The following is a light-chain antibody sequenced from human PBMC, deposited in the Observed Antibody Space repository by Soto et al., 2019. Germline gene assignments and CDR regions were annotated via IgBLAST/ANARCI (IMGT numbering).Light chain of an antibody. CDR1: STNIGAGYD. V-gene: IGLV1-40*01. CDR3: QSYDSSLTVV. CDR2: GDS. Sequence: QSVLTQPPSVSGSPGQTVTISCTGSSTNIGAGYDVSWYQQHPGTAPKLLIYGDSNRPSGVPNRFSGSKSGTTASLTITGLQAEDEADYYCQSYDSSLTVVFGGGTKLTVL. J-gene: IGLJ2*01.